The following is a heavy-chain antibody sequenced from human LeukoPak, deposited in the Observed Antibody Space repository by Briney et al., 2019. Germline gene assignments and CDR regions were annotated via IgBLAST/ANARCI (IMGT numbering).Heavy chain of an antibody. D-gene: IGHD2-2*02. V-gene: IGHV1-46*03. CDR3: ARARWDIVVVPAAISFDY. J-gene: IGHJ4*02. CDR1: GGTFSSYT. Sequence: ASVKVSCKASGGTFSSYTISWVRQAPGQGLEWMGIINPSGGSTSYAQKFQGRVTMTRDTSTSTVYMELSSLRSEDTAVYYCARARWDIVVVPAAISFDYWGQGTLVTVSS. CDR2: INPSGGST.